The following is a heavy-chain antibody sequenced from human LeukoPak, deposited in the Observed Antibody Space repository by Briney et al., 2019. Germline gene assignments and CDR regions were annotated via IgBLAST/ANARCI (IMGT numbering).Heavy chain of an antibody. D-gene: IGHD3-9*01. Sequence: PGGSLRLSCAASGFTFSSYSMNWVRQAPGKGLEWVSYISGSSSTIYYADSVKGRFTISRDNAKNTLYLQMNSLRAEDTAVYYCARGGYDILTGYYPFDAFDIWGQGTMVTVSS. CDR2: ISGSSSTI. CDR1: GFTFSSYS. J-gene: IGHJ3*02. V-gene: IGHV3-48*01. CDR3: ARGGYDILTGYYPFDAFDI.